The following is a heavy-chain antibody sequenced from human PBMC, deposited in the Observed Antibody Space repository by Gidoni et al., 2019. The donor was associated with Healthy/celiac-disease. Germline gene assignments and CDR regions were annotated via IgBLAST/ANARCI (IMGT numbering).Heavy chain of an antibody. J-gene: IGHJ6*02. V-gene: IGHV1-58*01. CDR2: IVVGSGNT. CDR1: GFTFTSSA. CDR3: AAVLGVAVYYYDSSGSAGMDV. Sequence: QMQLVQSGPEVKKPGTSVKVSCKASGFTFTSSAVQWVRQARGQRLEWIGWIVVGSGNTNYAQKFQERVTITRDMSTSTAYMELSSLRSEDTAVYYCAAVLGVAVYYYDSSGSAGMDVWGQGTTVTVSS. D-gene: IGHD3-22*01.